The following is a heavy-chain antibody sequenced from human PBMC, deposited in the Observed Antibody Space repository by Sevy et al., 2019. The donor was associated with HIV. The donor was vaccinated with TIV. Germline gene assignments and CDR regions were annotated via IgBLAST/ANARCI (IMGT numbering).Heavy chain of an antibody. J-gene: IGHJ4*02. Sequence: SETLSLTCTVSGYSISSGYYWGWIRQPPGKGLEWIGSIYHSGSTYYNPSLKSRVTISVDTSKNQFSLKLSSVTAADTAVYYCARVYEGDFWSGYQEYYFDYWGQGTLVTVSS. CDR2: IYHSGST. D-gene: IGHD3-3*01. V-gene: IGHV4-38-2*02. CDR3: ARVYEGDFWSGYQEYYFDY. CDR1: GYSISSGYY.